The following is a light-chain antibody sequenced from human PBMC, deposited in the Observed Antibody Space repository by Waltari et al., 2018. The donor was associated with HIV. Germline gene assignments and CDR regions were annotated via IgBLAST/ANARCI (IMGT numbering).Light chain of an antibody. J-gene: IGLJ2*01. CDR1: TSDIANNY. Sequence: QSVLTPTPSASGTPGRRLTISCSGCTSDIANNYVYWFQQFPGTAPTVLIYKDDQGNAGGSDRFSASTSGTSASLAISGLRTEAESDFYCEAWEDNRSGWIFGEGTKLTVL. CDR3: EAWEDNRSGWI. V-gene: IGLV1-47*01. CDR2: KDD.